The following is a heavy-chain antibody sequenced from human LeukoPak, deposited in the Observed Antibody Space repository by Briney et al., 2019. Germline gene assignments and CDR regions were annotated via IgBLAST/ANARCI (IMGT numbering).Heavy chain of an antibody. CDR2: ISGSADRS. CDR3: AKLLRGVVVPYFDS. Sequence: GGSLRLSCAASGFTFSSYAMSWVRQAPGKGLEWVSAISGSADRSYYADSVKGRFTVSRDTSKNTLFLQMHSLRAEDTAVYFCAKLLRGVVVPYFDSWGQGTLVTVSS. CDR1: GFTFSSYA. D-gene: IGHD3-10*01. V-gene: IGHV3-23*01. J-gene: IGHJ4*02.